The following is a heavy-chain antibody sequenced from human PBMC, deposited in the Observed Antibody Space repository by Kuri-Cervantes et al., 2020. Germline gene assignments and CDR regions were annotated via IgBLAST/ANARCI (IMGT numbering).Heavy chain of an antibody. CDR1: GFTFSSYI. J-gene: IGHJ4*02. Sequence: LSLTCAASGFTFSSYIMNWVRQAPGKGPEWVSYISSSSSTKYYVDSVKGRITISRDNAKNSLYLQMNSLRAEDTAVYYCAKRGSYSRIFDYWGQGTLVTVSS. V-gene: IGHV3-48*01. D-gene: IGHD6-13*01. CDR2: ISSSSSTK. CDR3: AKRGSYSRIFDY.